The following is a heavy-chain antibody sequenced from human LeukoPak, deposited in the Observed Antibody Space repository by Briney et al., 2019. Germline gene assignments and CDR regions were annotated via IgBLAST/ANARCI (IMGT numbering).Heavy chain of an antibody. V-gene: IGHV3-7*01. CDR2: IKQDGSEK. D-gene: IGHD3-3*01. J-gene: IGHJ4*02. Sequence: GGSLRLSCAASGFTFGSYWMSWVRQAPGKGLEWVANIKQDGSEKYYVDSVKGRFTISRDNAKNSLYLQMNSLRAEDTAVYYCARDFPWSGYYTPPALDYWGQGTLVTVSS. CDR1: GFTFGSYW. CDR3: ARDFPWSGYYTPPALDY.